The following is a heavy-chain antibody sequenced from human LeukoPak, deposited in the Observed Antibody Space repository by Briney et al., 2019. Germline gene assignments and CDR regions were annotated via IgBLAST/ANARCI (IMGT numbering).Heavy chain of an antibody. J-gene: IGHJ4*02. D-gene: IGHD1-26*01. CDR2: TWYDGSNK. CDR1: GFTFSNYC. Sequence: PGRSLRLSCAASGFTFSNYCMHWVRQAPGKGLEWVAITWYDGSNKYYADSVKGQFTISRDNSKNTLYLQMNSLRAEDTAVYYCAREDGGSYLDYWGEGTLVTVSS. CDR3: AREDGGSYLDY. V-gene: IGHV3-33*01.